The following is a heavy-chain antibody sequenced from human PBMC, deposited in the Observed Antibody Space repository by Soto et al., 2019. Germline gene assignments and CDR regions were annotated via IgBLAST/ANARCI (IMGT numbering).Heavy chain of an antibody. CDR1: GGSINTYY. CDR2: VDYSGNS. Sequence: SETLSLTCTVSGGSINTYYWSWIRQPPGKGLEWIGYVDYSGNSDSSPSLKSRVTISIDTSKKQVSLKFNSVTSADTDVYYCARNGCSVAGRFYFHYGRQGIPVTASS. D-gene: IGHD6-19*01. J-gene: IGHJ4*02. CDR3: ARNGCSVAGRFYFHY. V-gene: IGHV4-59*01.